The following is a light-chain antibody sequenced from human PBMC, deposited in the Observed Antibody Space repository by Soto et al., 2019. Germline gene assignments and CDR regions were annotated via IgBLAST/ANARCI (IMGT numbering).Light chain of an antibody. Sequence: EIVMTQSPATLSVSPGERATLSCRASQSVSSNLAWYQQKPGQAPRLLIYDASTRATGIPARFSGSGSGTDFTLTITSLEPEDFAVYYCQQRSNWPTTFGQGTKV. CDR1: QSVSSN. CDR3: QQRSNWPTT. J-gene: IGKJ1*01. CDR2: DAS. V-gene: IGKV3-11*01.